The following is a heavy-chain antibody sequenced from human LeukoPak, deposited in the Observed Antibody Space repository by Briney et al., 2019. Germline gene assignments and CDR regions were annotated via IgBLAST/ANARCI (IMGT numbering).Heavy chain of an antibody. CDR3: ARRTSYDTLTGYIYWYFDL. D-gene: IGHD3-9*01. J-gene: IGHJ2*01. V-gene: IGHV4-59*01. CDR2: INYSGST. CDR1: GGSISSYY. Sequence: SETLSLTCTVSGGSISSYYWSWVRQPPGKGLEWNGYINYSGSTGYNSSLKSRVTMSVDTSKNQFSLKLSSVTAADTAVYFCARRTSYDTLTGYIYWYFDLWGRGTLVTVSS.